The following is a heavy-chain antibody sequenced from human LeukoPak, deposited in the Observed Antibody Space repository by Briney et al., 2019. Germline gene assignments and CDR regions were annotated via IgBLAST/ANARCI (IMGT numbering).Heavy chain of an antibody. Sequence: GGSLRLSCAASGFTFSSYGMHWVRQAPGKGLEWVAVISYDGSNKYYADSVKGRFTISRDNSKNTLYLQMNSLRAEDTAVYYCALPNGYYYYGVDVWGKGTTVTVSS. CDR3: ALPNGYYYYGVDV. V-gene: IGHV3-30*03. CDR1: GFTFSSYG. CDR2: ISYDGSNK. J-gene: IGHJ6*04.